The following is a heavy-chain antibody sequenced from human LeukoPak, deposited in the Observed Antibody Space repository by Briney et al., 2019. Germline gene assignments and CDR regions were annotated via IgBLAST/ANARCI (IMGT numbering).Heavy chain of an antibody. CDR1: GGSISISSYY. Sequence: SETLSLTCTVSGGSISISSYYWGWIRQPPGKGLEWIGSMYYSGSTYYNPSLKSRVTISVDTSKNQFSLKLRSVTAADTAVYYCAREGTAGTNLNWFDPWGQGTLVTVSS. V-gene: IGHV4-39*02. D-gene: IGHD1-1*01. CDR3: AREGTAGTNLNWFDP. CDR2: MYYSGST. J-gene: IGHJ5*02.